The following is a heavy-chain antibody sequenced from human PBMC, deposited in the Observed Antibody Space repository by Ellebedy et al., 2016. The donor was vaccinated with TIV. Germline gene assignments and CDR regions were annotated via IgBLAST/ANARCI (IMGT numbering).Heavy chain of an antibody. CDR2: FSTFSGNT. V-gene: IGHV1-18*01. Sequence: ASVKVSXKASSYTFTTYGITWVRQAPGQGLEWMGWFSTFSGNTICAQNFQGRVTMTTDTSTSTAYMEMRSLRSDDTAVYYCARVMTGNSPYYWGQGTLVTVSS. J-gene: IGHJ4*02. CDR3: ARVMTGNSPYY. CDR1: SYTFTTYG. D-gene: IGHD4-23*01.